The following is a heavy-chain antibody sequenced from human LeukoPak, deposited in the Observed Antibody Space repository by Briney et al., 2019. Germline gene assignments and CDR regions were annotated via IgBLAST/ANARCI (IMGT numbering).Heavy chain of an antibody. V-gene: IGHV3-23*01. Sequence: GGSLRLSCAASEFTFDNYAMSWVRQAPGRGREWGSVISGSGGSTYYADSVKGRFTISRDNSKNTLYLQMNSLRAEDTAVYYCAKSCSNSDYYFYYMDVWGKGTMVTVSS. J-gene: IGHJ6*03. CDR2: ISGSGGST. CDR1: EFTFDNYA. D-gene: IGHD4-11*01. CDR3: AKSCSNSDYYFYYMDV.